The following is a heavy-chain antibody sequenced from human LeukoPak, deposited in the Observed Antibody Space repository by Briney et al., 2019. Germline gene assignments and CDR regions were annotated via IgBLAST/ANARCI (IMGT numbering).Heavy chain of an antibody. J-gene: IGHJ4*02. D-gene: IGHD3-22*01. CDR3: ARDGLYYYDSSGLDY. V-gene: IGHV3-30-3*01. CDR2: ISYDGSNK. CDR1: GFTFSSYA. Sequence: PGRSPRLPCAASGFTFSSYAMPWVRQAPGKGLEWVAVISYDGSNKYYADSVKGRFTISRDNSKNTLYLQMNGLRAEDTAVYYCARDGLYYYDSSGLDYWGQGTLVTVSS.